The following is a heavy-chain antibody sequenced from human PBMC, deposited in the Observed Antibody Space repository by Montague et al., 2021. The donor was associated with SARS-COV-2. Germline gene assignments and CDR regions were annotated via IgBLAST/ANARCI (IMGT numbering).Heavy chain of an antibody. CDR2: IHYKGTT. V-gene: IGHV4-59*01. CDR1: GGSISSFH. D-gene: IGHD2-2*01. CDR3: ARLGLCSNSGCHPDY. J-gene: IGHJ4*02. Sequence: SETLSLTCTVSGGSISSFHWSWFRQPPGGGLEWIGYIHYKGTTSYNPSLGSRITISIDTSRTQFSLNLRSVTAADTAVYYCARLGLCSNSGCHPDYWGQGTLVTVSS.